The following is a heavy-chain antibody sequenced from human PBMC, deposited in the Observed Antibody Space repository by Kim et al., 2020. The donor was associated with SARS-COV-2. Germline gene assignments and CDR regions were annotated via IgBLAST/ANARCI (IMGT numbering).Heavy chain of an antibody. CDR3: ARAMRTRIAVAGNFDY. V-gene: IGHV3-21*01. D-gene: IGHD6-19*01. J-gene: IGHJ4*02. Sequence: SVKGRFTISGDNAKNSLYLQMNSLRAEDTAVYYCARAMRTRIAVAGNFDYWGQGTLVTVSS.